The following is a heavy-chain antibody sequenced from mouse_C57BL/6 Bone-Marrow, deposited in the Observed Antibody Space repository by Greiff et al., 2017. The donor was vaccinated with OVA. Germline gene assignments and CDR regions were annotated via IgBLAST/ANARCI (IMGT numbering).Heavy chain of an antibody. CDR1: GYTFTSYW. CDR2: IHPNSGST. V-gene: IGHV1-64*01. J-gene: IGHJ2*01. Sequence: VQLQQSGAELVKPGASVKLSCKASGYTFTSYWMHWVKQRPGQGLEWIGMIHPNSGSTNYNEKFKSKATLTVDKSSSTAYMQLSSLTSEDSAVYYCARKLLRYFDYWGQGTTLTVSS. CDR3: ARKLLRYFDY. D-gene: IGHD1-1*01.